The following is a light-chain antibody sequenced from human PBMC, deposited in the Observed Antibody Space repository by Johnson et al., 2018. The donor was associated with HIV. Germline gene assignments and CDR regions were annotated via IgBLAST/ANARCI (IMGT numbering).Light chain of an antibody. CDR1: SSNIGNNY. CDR3: GTLDSSLSASV. V-gene: IGLV1-51*02. J-gene: IGLJ1*01. Sequence: QSVLTQPPSVSAAPGQKVTISCSGSSSNIGNNYVSWYQQLPGTAPKLLICENNKRPSGIPDRFSGSKSGTSATLGITGLQTGDEADYYCGTLDSSLSASVFGSGTRLTVL. CDR2: ENN.